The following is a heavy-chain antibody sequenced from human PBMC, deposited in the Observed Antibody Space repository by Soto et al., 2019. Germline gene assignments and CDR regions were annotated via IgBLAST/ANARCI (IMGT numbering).Heavy chain of an antibody. CDR3: AKVGVYGSGRSPAGVDY. Sequence: EVQLLESGGGLVQPGGSLRLSCAASGFTFSSYAMSWVRQAPGKGLEWVSAISGSGGSTYYADSVKGRFTIYRDNYKNTLNLQMHSLGAEDTAVYYCAKVGVYGSGRSPAGVDYWGHGTLVTVSS. V-gene: IGHV3-23*01. D-gene: IGHD3-10*01. J-gene: IGHJ4*01. CDR1: GFTFSSYA. CDR2: ISGSGGST.